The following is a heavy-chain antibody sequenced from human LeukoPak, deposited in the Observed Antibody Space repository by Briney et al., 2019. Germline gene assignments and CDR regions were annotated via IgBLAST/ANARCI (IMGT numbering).Heavy chain of an antibody. CDR3: AGIEDYGDYVRDY. Sequence: ASVKVSCTASGGTFSSYAISWVRQAPGQGLEWMGRIIPIFGTANYAQKFQGRVTITTDESTSTAYMELSSLRSEDTAVYYCAGIEDYGDYVRDYWGQGTLVTVSS. D-gene: IGHD4-17*01. V-gene: IGHV1-69*05. CDR1: GGTFSSYA. J-gene: IGHJ4*02. CDR2: IIPIFGTA.